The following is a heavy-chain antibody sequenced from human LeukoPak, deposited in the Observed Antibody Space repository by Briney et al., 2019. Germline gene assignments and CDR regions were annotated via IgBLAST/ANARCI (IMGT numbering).Heavy chain of an antibody. CDR3: ARDFGSLEDYFDY. CDR1: GFTLSSYW. V-gene: IGHV3-7*01. D-gene: IGHD3-10*01. J-gene: IGHJ4*02. Sequence: PGGSLRLSCAASGFTLSSYWMSWVRQAPGKGLEWVASIKQDGSEKYYVDSVKGRFTISRDNAKNSLYLQMTSLRAADTAVFYCARDFGSLEDYFDYWGQGTLVTVSS. CDR2: IKQDGSEK.